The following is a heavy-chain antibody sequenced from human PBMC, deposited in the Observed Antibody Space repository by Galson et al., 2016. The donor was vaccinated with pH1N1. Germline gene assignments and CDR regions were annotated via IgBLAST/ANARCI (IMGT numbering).Heavy chain of an antibody. Sequence: SVKVSCKASGYTLTTYGISWVRQAPGQGLEWMGRISTDNGNTIYAHNLQGRVTLTTDTSTSTAYMELRSLRADDTAIYYCARDRGRGYSWYGELSHWGQGTLVTVCS. CDR1: GYTLTTYG. CDR3: ARDRGRGYSWYGELSH. V-gene: IGHV1-18*01. CDR2: ISTDNGNT. D-gene: IGHD6-13*01. J-gene: IGHJ4*02.